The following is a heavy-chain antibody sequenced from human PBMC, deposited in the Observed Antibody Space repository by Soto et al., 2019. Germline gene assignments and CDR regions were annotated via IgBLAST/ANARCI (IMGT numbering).Heavy chain of an antibody. CDR1: GDSVSSNSAA. CDR3: ATGSRSPYCANGVCYYNWFDP. V-gene: IGHV6-1*01. CDR2: TYYRSKWYN. D-gene: IGHD2-8*01. J-gene: IGHJ5*02. Sequence: SRTLSLTCAISGDSVSSNSAAWNWIRQSPSRGLEWPGRTYYRSKWYNDYAVSVKSRITINPDTSKNQFSLQLNSVTPEDTAVYYCATGSRSPYCANGVCYYNWFDPWGQGTLVTVSS.